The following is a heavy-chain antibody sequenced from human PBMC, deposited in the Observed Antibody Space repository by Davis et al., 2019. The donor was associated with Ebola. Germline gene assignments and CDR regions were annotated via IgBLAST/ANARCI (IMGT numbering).Heavy chain of an antibody. CDR1: GFTVSSNY. CDR3: ARVGRYGGSGWSDY. D-gene: IGHD6-19*01. Sequence: GESLKISCAASGFTVSSNYISWVRQAPGKGLEWVSVIYSGGSTYYADSVKGRFTISRDNSKNTLYLQMNSLRAEDTAVYYCARVGRYGGSGWSDYWGQGTLVTVSS. J-gene: IGHJ4*02. V-gene: IGHV3-66*01. CDR2: IYSGGST.